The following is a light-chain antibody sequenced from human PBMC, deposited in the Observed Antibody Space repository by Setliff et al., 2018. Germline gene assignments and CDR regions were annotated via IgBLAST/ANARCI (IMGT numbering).Light chain of an antibody. CDR3: CSYAGSPQFL. J-gene: IGLJ1*01. CDR2: DVF. Sequence: QSALAQPASVSGSPGQSITISCTGTSSDVGAYNYVSWYQQFPGKAPKPMIYDVFKRPSGVPDRFSGSKSGNTASLTISGLQAEDESDYYCCSYAGSPQFLFGTGTKVTVL. V-gene: IGLV2-11*01. CDR1: SSDVGAYNY.